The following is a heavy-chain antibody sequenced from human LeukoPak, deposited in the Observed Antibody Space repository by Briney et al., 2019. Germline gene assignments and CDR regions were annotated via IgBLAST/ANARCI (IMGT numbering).Heavy chain of an antibody. Sequence: GGSLRLSCAASGFSFSSYAIVWVRQAPGKGLEWVSTISGSGTNTFYADSVEGRFTISRDNSKNTLYLQMNSLRAEDTAIYYCAKDRVNWYFDLWGRGTLVTVSS. CDR2: ISGSGTNT. D-gene: IGHD3-10*01. CDR1: GFSFSSYA. J-gene: IGHJ2*01. CDR3: AKDRVNWYFDL. V-gene: IGHV3-23*01.